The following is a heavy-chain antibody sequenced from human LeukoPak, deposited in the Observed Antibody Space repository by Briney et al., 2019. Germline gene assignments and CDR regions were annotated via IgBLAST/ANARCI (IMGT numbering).Heavy chain of an antibody. CDR1: GGSISSYY. CDR2: IYYSGST. J-gene: IGHJ4*02. D-gene: IGHD3-10*01. Sequence: SKTLSLTCTVSGGSISSYYWSWIRQPPGKGLEWIGYIYYSGSTNYNPSLKSRVTISVDTSKNQFSLKLSSVTAADTAVYYCARGGRGTQGRYYFDYWGQGTLVTVSS. V-gene: IGHV4-59*01. CDR3: ARGGRGTQGRYYFDY.